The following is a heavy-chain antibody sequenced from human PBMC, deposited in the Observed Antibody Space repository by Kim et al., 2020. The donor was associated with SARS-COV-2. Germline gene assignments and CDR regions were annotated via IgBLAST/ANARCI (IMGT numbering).Heavy chain of an antibody. Sequence: GGSLRLSCAASGFTFSSYSMNWVRQAPGKGLEWVSSISSSSSYIYYADAVKGPFTISRDNAQNSLYLKMNSLRAEDTAVYYCARAAPEVVVVAARTGGGGYWGQGTLVTVSS. CDR3: ARAAPEVVVVAARTGGGGY. CDR1: GFTFSSYS. D-gene: IGHD2-15*01. V-gene: IGHV3-21*01. J-gene: IGHJ4*02. CDR2: ISSSSSYI.